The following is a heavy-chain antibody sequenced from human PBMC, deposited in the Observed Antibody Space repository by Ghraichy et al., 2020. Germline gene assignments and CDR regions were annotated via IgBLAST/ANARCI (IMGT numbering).Heavy chain of an antibody. V-gene: IGHV3-23*01. D-gene: IGHD6-13*01. CDR3: AKEGPKYTSSWYCNVDY. Sequence: GGSLRLSCAASGFTLSSYAMTWVRQAPGKGLEWVSAISGSGDSTYYADSVKGRFTISRDNSKNTLYMQMNSLRAEDTAVYYCAKEGPKYTSSWYCNVDYWGQGTLVTVSS. CDR2: ISGSGDST. J-gene: IGHJ4*02. CDR1: GFTLSSYA.